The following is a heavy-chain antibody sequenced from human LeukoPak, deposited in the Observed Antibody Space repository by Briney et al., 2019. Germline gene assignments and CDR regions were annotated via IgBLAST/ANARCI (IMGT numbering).Heavy chain of an antibody. D-gene: IGHD5-12*01. Sequence: SETLSLTCNVSGVSIKTNSDYWAWLRQPAGKGLEWTGSIYHVGGTYYNPSLKSRVTISIDTSKDQFSLKLTSVTAADTAIYYCARDGSSGYEDLWGPGTLVTVSS. CDR2: IYHVGGT. CDR3: ARDGSSGYEDL. J-gene: IGHJ5*02. V-gene: IGHV4-39*07. CDR1: GVSIKTNSDY.